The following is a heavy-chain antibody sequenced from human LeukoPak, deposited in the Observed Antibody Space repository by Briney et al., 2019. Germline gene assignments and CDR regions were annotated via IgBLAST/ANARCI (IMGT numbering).Heavy chain of an antibody. CDR2: MNPNSGNT. D-gene: IGHD4-17*01. V-gene: IGHV1-8*02. CDR1: GYTFTNYD. Sequence: GASVKVSCKASGYTFTNYDINWVRQATGQGLEWMGWMNPNSGNTGYAQKFQGRVTITGNPSINTVYMELRSLTFEDTAVYYCARGRLSTTTVTSFYSYYMDDWGKGTTVTVSS. CDR3: ARGRLSTTTVTSFYSYYMDD. J-gene: IGHJ6*03.